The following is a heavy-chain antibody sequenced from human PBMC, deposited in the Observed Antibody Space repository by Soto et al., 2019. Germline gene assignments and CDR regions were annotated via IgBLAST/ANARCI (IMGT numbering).Heavy chain of an antibody. CDR3: ARGRITGTFYWFDP. Sequence: TGGSLRLSCAASGFTVSSNYMSWVRLAPGKGLEWDSVIYSGGSTYYADSVKGRFTISRHNSKNTLYLQMNSLRAEDTAVYYCARGRITGTFYWFDPWGLGTLVTVSS. CDR2: IYSGGST. CDR1: GFTVSSNY. D-gene: IGHD1-7*01. V-gene: IGHV3-53*04. J-gene: IGHJ5*02.